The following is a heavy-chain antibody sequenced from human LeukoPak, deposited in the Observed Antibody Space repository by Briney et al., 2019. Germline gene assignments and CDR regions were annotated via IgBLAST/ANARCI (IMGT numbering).Heavy chain of an antibody. CDR3: ARIRDGYNDAYDI. CDR1: GGTFSSYA. D-gene: IGHD5-24*01. V-gene: IGHV1-69*05. CDR2: IIPIFGTA. J-gene: IGHJ3*02. Sequence: ASVTVSCKASGGTFSSYAISWVRQAPGQGLEWMGGIIPIFGTANYAQKFQGRVTMTSDTSARTVYMELSSLRSEDTAIYYCARIRDGYNDAYDIWGQGTVVTVPS.